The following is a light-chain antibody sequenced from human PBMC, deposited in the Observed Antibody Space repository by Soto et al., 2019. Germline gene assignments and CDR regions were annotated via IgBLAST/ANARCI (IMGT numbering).Light chain of an antibody. Sequence: DIKMYQSPSTLSASEGDRVTITCRASQSISSWLAWYQQKPGKAPKLLIYDASNLESGVPSRFSGSGSGTEFTLTISSLQPDDFATYYCQQYNSYPITFGQGTRLEN. CDR3: QQYNSYPIT. V-gene: IGKV1-5*01. CDR1: QSISSW. CDR2: DAS. J-gene: IGKJ5*01.